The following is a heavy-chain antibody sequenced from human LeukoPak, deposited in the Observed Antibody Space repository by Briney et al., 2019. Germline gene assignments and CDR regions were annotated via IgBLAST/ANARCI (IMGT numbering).Heavy chain of an antibody. Sequence: GGSLRLSCAASGFTVSSNYMSWVRQAPGKGLEWVSVIYSGGSTYYADSVKGRFTISRDNSKNTLYLQMNSLRAEDTAVYYCAKDPNYDFWSGYPNWFDPWGQGTLVTVSS. CDR3: AKDPNYDFWSGYPNWFDP. V-gene: IGHV3-66*01. D-gene: IGHD3-3*01. J-gene: IGHJ5*02. CDR2: IYSGGST. CDR1: GFTVSSNY.